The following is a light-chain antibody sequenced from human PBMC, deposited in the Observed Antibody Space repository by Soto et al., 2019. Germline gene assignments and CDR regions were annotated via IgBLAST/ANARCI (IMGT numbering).Light chain of an antibody. V-gene: IGKV1-39*01. CDR1: QSISSY. J-gene: IGKJ4*01. Sequence: DIQMTQSPSSLSASVGDRVTITCRASQSISSYLNWYQQKPGKAPKLLIYAASSLQSGVPSRFSGSGSGTDFTLPISSLEPEDFATYYCHQSYSTPPLSFGGGTKVEIK. CDR2: AAS. CDR3: HQSYSTPPLS.